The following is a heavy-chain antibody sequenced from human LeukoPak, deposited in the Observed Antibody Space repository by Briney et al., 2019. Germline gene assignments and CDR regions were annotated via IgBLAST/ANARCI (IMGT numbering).Heavy chain of an antibody. V-gene: IGHV1-18*01. Sequence: ASVKVSCKASGYSFTSYDIYWVRQAPGQGLEWMGWINVYKGNTNYAEKLQGRVTMTTDTSTSTAYMELRSLRSDDTAVYYCARGSREGYTSSWYPGEYFQHWGQGTLVTVSS. D-gene: IGHD6-13*01. J-gene: IGHJ1*01. CDR3: ARGSREGYTSSWYPGEYFQH. CDR1: GYSFTSYD. CDR2: INVYKGNT.